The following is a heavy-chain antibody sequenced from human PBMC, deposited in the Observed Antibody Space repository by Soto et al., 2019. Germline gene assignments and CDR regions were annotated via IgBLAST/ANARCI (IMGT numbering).Heavy chain of an antibody. CDR1: GFTFSSYA. Sequence: VQLVESGGGVVQPGRSLRLSCAASGFTFSSYAMHWVRQAPGKGLEWVAVISYDGSNKYYADSVKGRFTISRDNSKNTLYLQMNSLRAEDTAVYYCARGGGYSYGSPVFDYWGQGTLVTVSS. J-gene: IGHJ4*02. D-gene: IGHD5-18*01. V-gene: IGHV3-30-3*01. CDR2: ISYDGSNK. CDR3: ARGGGYSYGSPVFDY.